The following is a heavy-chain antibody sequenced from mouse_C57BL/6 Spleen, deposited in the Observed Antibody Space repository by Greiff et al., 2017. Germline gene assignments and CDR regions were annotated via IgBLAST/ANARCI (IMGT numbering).Heavy chain of an antibody. J-gene: IGHJ2*01. CDR1: GFTFSNYW. CDR3: TEDSRRYFDY. CDR2: IRLKSDNYAT. Sequence: DVKLVESGGGLVQPGGSMKLSCVASGFTFSNYWMNWVRQSPEKGLEWVAQIRLKSDNYATHYAESVKGRFTIARDDSKSSVYLQMNNLRAEDTGIYYGTEDSRRYFDYWGQGTTLTVSS. V-gene: IGHV6-3*01.